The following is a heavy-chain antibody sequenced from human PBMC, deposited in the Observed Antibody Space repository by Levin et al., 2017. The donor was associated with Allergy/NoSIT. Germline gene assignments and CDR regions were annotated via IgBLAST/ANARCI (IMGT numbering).Heavy chain of an antibody. CDR2: IIPIFGTA. CDR3: ARAAGGNWNWWWFDP. Sequence: GASVKVSCKASGGTFSSYAISWVRQAPGQGLEWMGGIIPIFGTANYAQKFQGRVTITADESTSTAYMELSSLRSEDTAVYYCARAAGGNWNWWWFDPWGQGTLVTVSS. V-gene: IGHV1-69*13. J-gene: IGHJ5*02. D-gene: IGHD1-7*01. CDR1: GGTFSSYA.